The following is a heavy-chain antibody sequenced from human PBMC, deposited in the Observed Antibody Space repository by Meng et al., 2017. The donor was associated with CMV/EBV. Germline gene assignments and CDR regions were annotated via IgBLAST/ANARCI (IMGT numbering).Heavy chain of an antibody. Sequence: GESLKISCAASGFTFSSYAMHWVRQAPGKGLEWVAVISYDGSNKYCADSVKGRFTISRDNSKNTLYLQMNSLRAEDTAVYYCARDRGEADAFDIWGQGTMVTVSS. CDR3: ARDRGEADAFDI. CDR1: GFTFSSYA. D-gene: IGHD3-10*01. V-gene: IGHV3-30*04. J-gene: IGHJ3*02. CDR2: ISYDGSNK.